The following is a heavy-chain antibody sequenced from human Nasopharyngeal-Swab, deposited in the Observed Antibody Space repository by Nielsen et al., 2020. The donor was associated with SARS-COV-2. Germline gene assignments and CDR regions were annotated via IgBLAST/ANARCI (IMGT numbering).Heavy chain of an antibody. CDR3: ARGRGGRLGVNWFDP. CDR2: INHSGST. V-gene: IGHV4-34*01. Sequence: PGKGPEWIGEINHSGSTNYNPSLKSRVTISVDTSKNQFSLKLSSVTAADTAVYYCARGRGGRLGVNWFDPWGQGTLVTVSS. D-gene: IGHD3-10*01. J-gene: IGHJ5*02.